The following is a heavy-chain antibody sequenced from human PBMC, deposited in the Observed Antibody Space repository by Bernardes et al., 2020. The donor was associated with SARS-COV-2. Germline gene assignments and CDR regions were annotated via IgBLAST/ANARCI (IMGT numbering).Heavy chain of an antibody. CDR3: ARDGYSYGYPFDY. CDR1: GVSISSGGYY. CDR2: IYYSGST. J-gene: IGHJ4*02. Sequence: SETLSLTRTVSGVSISSGGYYWSWIRQHPGKGLEWIGYIYYSGSTYYNPSLKSRVTISVDTSKNQFSLKLSSVTAADTAVYYCARDGYSYGYPFDYWGQGTLVTVSS. D-gene: IGHD5-18*01. V-gene: IGHV4-31*03.